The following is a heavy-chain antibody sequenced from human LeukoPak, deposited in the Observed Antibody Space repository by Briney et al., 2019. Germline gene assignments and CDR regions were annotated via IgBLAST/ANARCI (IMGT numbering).Heavy chain of an antibody. Sequence: SETLSLTCTVSGNSISSSSYYWSWIRQPPGKGLEWIGEINHSGSTNYSPSLKSRVTISVDTSKNQFSLKLSSVTAADTAVYYCARHGSGSTPFDYWGQGTLVTVSS. V-gene: IGHV4-39*01. J-gene: IGHJ4*02. D-gene: IGHD3-10*01. CDR3: ARHGSGSTPFDY. CDR1: GNSISSSSYY. CDR2: INHSGST.